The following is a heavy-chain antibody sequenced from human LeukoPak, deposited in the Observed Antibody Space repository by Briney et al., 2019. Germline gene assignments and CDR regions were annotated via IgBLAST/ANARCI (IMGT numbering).Heavy chain of an antibody. D-gene: IGHD2-15*01. J-gene: IGHJ4*02. CDR2: ISGSGGST. CDR3: AKYLVVEETFDY. Sequence: GGSLRLSCAASGFTFSSYAMSWVRQAPGEGLEWVSAISGSGGSTYYADSVKGRFTISRDNSKNTLYLQMNSLRAEDTAVYYCAKYLVVEETFDYWGQGTLVTVSS. V-gene: IGHV3-23*01. CDR1: GFTFSSYA.